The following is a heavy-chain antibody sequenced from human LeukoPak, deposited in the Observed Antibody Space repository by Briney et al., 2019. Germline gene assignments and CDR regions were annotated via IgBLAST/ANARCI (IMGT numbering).Heavy chain of an antibody. V-gene: IGHV4-4*07. Sequence: SETLSLTCTVSADSIIGYYWSWIRQPAGMGLEWLGRISTSGTTSYNPSLKSRVTMSVDTSKNQFSLKLSSMTAADTAVYYCARVSLVRGAPDYYFDYWGQGTLVTVSS. CDR1: ADSIIGYY. D-gene: IGHD3-10*01. CDR3: ARVSLVRGAPDYYFDY. J-gene: IGHJ4*02. CDR2: ISTSGTT.